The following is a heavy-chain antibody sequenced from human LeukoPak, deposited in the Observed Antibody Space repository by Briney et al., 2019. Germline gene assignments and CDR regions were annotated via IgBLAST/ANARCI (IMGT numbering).Heavy chain of an antibody. D-gene: IGHD4-23*01. J-gene: IGHJ6*02. CDR3: AREAAGKSAVVTQGGYYYGMDV. Sequence: PSETLSLTCTVSGGSISSGGYYWSWIRQHPGKGLEWIGYIYYSGSTYYNPSLKSRVTISVDTSKNQFSLKLSSVTAADTAVYYCAREAAGKSAVVTQGGYYYGMDVWGQGTTVTVSS. CDR2: IYYSGST. V-gene: IGHV4-31*03. CDR1: GGSISSGGYY.